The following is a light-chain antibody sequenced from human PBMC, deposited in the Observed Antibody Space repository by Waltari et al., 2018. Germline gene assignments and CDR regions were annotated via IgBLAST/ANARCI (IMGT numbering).Light chain of an antibody. CDR2: GAS. CDR1: QSVSSSY. CDR3: QQYGSSPTT. V-gene: IGKV3-20*01. J-gene: IGKJ1*01. Sequence: EIVLTQSPGTLSLSPGERATLSCRASQSVSSSYLAWYQQKPGQAPGLLIYGASSRATGLPDRFSGSGSGTDFTLTISRLEPEDFAVYYCQQYGSSPTTFGQGTKVEIK.